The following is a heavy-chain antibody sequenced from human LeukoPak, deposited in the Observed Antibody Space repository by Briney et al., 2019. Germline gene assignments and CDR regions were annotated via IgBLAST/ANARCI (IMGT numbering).Heavy chain of an antibody. J-gene: IGHJ6*03. CDR2: IKQDGSEK. V-gene: IGHV3-7*01. Sequence: GGSLRLPCAASGFTFSSYWMSWVRQAPGKGLEWVANIKQDGSEKYYVDSVKGRFTISRDNAKNSLYLQMNSLRAEDTAVYYCARADSYADRYYYYYYYMDVWGKGTTVTVSS. CDR1: GFTFSSYW. CDR3: ARADSYADRYYYYYYYMDV. D-gene: IGHD5-18*01.